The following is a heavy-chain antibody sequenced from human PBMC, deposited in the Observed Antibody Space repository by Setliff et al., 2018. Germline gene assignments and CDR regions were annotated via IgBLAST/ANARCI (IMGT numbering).Heavy chain of an antibody. CDR1: GFTFSGYA. Sequence: GGSLRLSCAASGFTFSGYAMSWVRQAAGKGLEWVSAISGSGGNTYYAGSVVGRFTISRDNSKNTLYLQMNSLRAEDTAVYYCGRTQVVPASTYSIDYWGQGTLVTVSS. J-gene: IGHJ4*02. CDR2: ISGSGGNT. D-gene: IGHD2-2*01. CDR3: GRTQVVPASTYSIDY. V-gene: IGHV3-23*01.